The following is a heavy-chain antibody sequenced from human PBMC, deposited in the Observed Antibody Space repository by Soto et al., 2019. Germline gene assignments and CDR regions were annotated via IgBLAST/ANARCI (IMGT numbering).Heavy chain of an antibody. V-gene: IGHV4-31*03. CDR1: GGSIRSGGYY. CDR3: ARDRLMATAGTARHYFGLDV. CDR2: IYYSGNT. J-gene: IGHJ6*02. D-gene: IGHD5-18*01. Sequence: SETLSLTCTVSGGSIRSGGYYWSWVRQNPRRGLEWIGNIYYSGNTYYNPSLKSRLTISVDTSKNQFSLNLSTVTAADTAVYYCARDRLMATAGTARHYFGLDVWGQGTTVTVSS.